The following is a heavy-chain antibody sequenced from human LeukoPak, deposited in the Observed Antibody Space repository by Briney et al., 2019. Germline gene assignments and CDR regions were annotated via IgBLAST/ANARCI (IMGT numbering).Heavy chain of an antibody. CDR2: IYYSGST. CDR3: ARGGSQGSYYDFWSGYYSGGGFDY. J-gene: IGHJ4*02. Sequence: NPSETLSLTCTVSGGSISSYYWSWIRQPPGKGLEWIGYIYYSGSTNYNPSLKSRVTISVDTSKNQFSLKLSSVTAADTAVYYCARGGSQGSYYDFWSGYYSGGGFDYWGQGTLVTVSS. V-gene: IGHV4-59*01. D-gene: IGHD3-3*01. CDR1: GGSISSYY.